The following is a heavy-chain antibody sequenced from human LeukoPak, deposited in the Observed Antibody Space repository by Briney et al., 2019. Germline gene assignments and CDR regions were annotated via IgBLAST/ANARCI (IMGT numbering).Heavy chain of an antibody. CDR1: GGSISSYY. Sequence: PSETLSLTCTVSGGSISSYYLSWIRLPVGKGLEWIGRIYTSGSTNYNPSLKSRVTMSVDTSKNQFSLKLSSVTAADTAVYYCARDPLRSGSSGSLHYWGQGTLVTVSS. D-gene: IGHD1-26*01. J-gene: IGHJ4*02. CDR3: ARDPLRSGSSGSLHY. V-gene: IGHV4-4*07. CDR2: IYTSGST.